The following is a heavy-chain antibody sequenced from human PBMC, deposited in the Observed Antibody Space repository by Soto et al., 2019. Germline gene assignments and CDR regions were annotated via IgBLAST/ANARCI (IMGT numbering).Heavy chain of an antibody. CDR3: ARYRGAAAAYNWFDP. D-gene: IGHD6-13*01. J-gene: IGHJ5*02. CDR2: IYYSGST. CDR1: GGSISSGGYY. Sequence: PSETLSLTCTVSGGSISSGGYYWSWIRQHPGKGLEWIGYIYYSGSTYYNPSLKSRVTISVDTSKNQFSLKLSSVTAADTAVYYCARYRGAAAAYNWFDPWGHGTLVTVSS. V-gene: IGHV4-31*03.